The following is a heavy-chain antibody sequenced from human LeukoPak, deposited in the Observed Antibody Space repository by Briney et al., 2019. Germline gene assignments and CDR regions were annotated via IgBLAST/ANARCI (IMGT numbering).Heavy chain of an antibody. J-gene: IGHJ4*02. CDR3: ARWSGYDLASYFDY. Sequence: SETLSLTCTVSGGSISSYFWSWIRQPPGKGLEWIAYIHYSENTNYNPSLKSRVTISVDTSKNQFSLKLSSVTAADTAVYYCARWSGYDLASYFDYWGQGTLVTVSS. CDR2: IHYSENT. D-gene: IGHD5-12*01. V-gene: IGHV4-59*12. CDR1: GGSISSYF.